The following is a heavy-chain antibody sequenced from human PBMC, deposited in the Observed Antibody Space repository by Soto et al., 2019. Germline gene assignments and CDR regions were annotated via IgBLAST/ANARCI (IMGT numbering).Heavy chain of an antibody. CDR3: ARVRTTVAPYYDY. J-gene: IGHJ4*02. CDR2: ISPIFGTA. V-gene: IGHV1-69*01. Sequence: QVQLVQSGAEVKKPGSSVKVSCKASGGTFSSYAISWVRQAPGQGLEWMGGISPIFGTANYAQKFQGRVTITADESTSTAYMELSSLRSEDTDVYYCARVRTTVAPYYDYWGQGTLVTVSS. D-gene: IGHD4-17*01. CDR1: GGTFSSYA.